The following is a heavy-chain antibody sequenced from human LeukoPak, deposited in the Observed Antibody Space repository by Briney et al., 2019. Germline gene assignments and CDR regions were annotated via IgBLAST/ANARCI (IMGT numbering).Heavy chain of an antibody. CDR1: EFSVGSNY. J-gene: IGHJ4*02. CDR2: IYSGGST. CDR3: ARAMIVVVTLDY. V-gene: IGHV3-66*01. Sequence: GGSLRLSCAASEFSVGSNYMTWVRQAPGKGLEWVSLIYSGGSTYYADSVKGRFTISRDNSKNTLYLQMNSLRAEDTAVYYCARAMIVVVTLDYWGQGTLVTVSS. D-gene: IGHD3-22*01.